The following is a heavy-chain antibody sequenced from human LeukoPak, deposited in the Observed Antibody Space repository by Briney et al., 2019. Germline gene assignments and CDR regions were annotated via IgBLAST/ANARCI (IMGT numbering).Heavy chain of an antibody. D-gene: IGHD1-26*01. J-gene: IGHJ4*02. Sequence: GASVTVSCKASGGTFSSYAISWVRQAPGQGLEWMGGIIPIFGTANYAQKFQGRVTITADESTSTAYMELRSLRSDDTAVYYCAREWGLLIDYWGQGTLVTVSS. CDR2: IIPIFGTA. V-gene: IGHV1-69*13. CDR1: GGTFSSYA. CDR3: AREWGLLIDY.